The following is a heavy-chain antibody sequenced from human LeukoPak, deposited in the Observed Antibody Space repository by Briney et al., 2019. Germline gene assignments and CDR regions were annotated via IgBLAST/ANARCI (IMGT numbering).Heavy chain of an antibody. V-gene: IGHV3-23*01. D-gene: IGHD6-19*01. Sequence: PGGSLRLSCAASGLTFSSYAMTWVRQAPGKGLEWVSAISGSGYSTYYADSVKGRFTISRDNSKNSLYLQMNGLRAEDTAVYYCARWYSSGWAFDYWGQGTLVTVSS. CDR2: ISGSGYST. CDR3: ARWYSSGWAFDY. J-gene: IGHJ4*02. CDR1: GLTFSSYA.